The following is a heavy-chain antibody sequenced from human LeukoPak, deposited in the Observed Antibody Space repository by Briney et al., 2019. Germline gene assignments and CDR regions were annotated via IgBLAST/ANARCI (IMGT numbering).Heavy chain of an antibody. CDR2: ISYDGSNK. V-gene: IGHV3-30-3*01. CDR1: RFTFSSYS. Sequence: GGSLRLSCAASRFTFSSYSMHWVRQAPGKGLEWVALISYDGSNKYYADSVKGRFSISRDNAKNTLYLQVSSLRAEDTAVYYCARDPGYRPWELPSGDAFDIWSQGTMVTVSS. D-gene: IGHD1-26*01. J-gene: IGHJ3*02. CDR3: ARDPGYRPWELPSGDAFDI.